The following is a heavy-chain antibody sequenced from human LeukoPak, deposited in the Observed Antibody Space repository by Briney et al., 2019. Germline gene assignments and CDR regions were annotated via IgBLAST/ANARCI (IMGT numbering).Heavy chain of an antibody. V-gene: IGHV4-39*07. CDR2: IYYSGST. D-gene: IGHD3-9*01. Sequence: PSETLSLTCTVSGGSISSSSYYWGWIRQPPGKGLEWIGSIYYSGSTYYNPSLKSRVTISVDTSKNQFSLKLSSVTAADTAVYYCARDSRYFDWLPLDYWGQGTLVTVSS. CDR1: GGSISSSSYY. J-gene: IGHJ4*02. CDR3: ARDSRYFDWLPLDY.